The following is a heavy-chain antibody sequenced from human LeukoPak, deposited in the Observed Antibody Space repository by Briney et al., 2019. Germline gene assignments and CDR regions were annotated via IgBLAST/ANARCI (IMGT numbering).Heavy chain of an antibody. CDR3: AKRGGESSGWGPFDY. D-gene: IGHD6-19*01. CDR1: GFTFSSYA. CDR2: IGNSGGDT. J-gene: IGHJ4*02. Sequence: GGSLRLFCAASGFTFSSYAMSWVRQAPGKGLEWVSCIGNSGGDTVYADSVRGRFTVSRDTSRNTLFLEMNSLRAEDTAIYYCAKRGGESSGWGPFDYLGQGTLVTVSS. V-gene: IGHV3-23*01.